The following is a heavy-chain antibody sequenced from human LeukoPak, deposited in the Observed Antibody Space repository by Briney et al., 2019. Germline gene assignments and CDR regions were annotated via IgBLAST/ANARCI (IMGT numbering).Heavy chain of an antibody. CDR1: GFTFSSYE. D-gene: IGHD3-10*01. V-gene: IGHV3-48*03. CDR2: ISSSGSTI. J-gene: IGHJ5*02. Sequence: GGSLRLSCAASGFTFSSYEMNWVRQAPGKGLEWVSYISSSGSTIYYADSVKGRFTISRDNAKNSLYLQMNSLRAEDTAVYYCAGTPITMVRGVPSNWFDPWGQGTLVTVS. CDR3: AGTPITMVRGVPSNWFDP.